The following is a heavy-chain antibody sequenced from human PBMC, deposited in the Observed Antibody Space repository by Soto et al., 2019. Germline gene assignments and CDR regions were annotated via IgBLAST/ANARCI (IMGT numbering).Heavy chain of an antibody. Sequence: ASVKVSCKASGYTFTSYYMHWVRQAPGQGLEWMGIINPSGGSTSYAQKFQGRVTMTRDTFTSTVYMELSSLRSEDTAVYYCARGETTVTTFLGFDYWGQGTLVTVSS. CDR2: INPSGGST. D-gene: IGHD4-17*01. CDR1: GYTFTSYY. CDR3: ARGETTVTTFLGFDY. V-gene: IGHV1-46*01. J-gene: IGHJ4*02.